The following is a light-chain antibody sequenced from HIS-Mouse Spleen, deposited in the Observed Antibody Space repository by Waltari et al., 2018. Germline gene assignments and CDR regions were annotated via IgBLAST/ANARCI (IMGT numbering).Light chain of an antibody. Sequence: EIVMTQSPATLSVSPGERATLSCRASQSVSSNLAWYQQKPGQAPRLLIYAASSLQSGVPSRFSGSGSGTDFTLTISSLQPEDFATYYCQQSYSTPGTFGQGTKVEIK. CDR1: QSVSSN. CDR3: QQSYSTPGT. CDR2: AAS. J-gene: IGKJ1*01. V-gene: IGKV3-15*01.